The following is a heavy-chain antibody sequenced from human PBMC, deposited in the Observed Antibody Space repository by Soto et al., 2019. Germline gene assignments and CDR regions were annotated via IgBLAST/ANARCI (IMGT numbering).Heavy chain of an antibody. D-gene: IGHD1-26*01. CDR3: TTDSRTTLPEIRFDY. J-gene: IGHJ4*01. CDR2: MNPNSGNT. Sequence: AKVSYRASRYTFTSYDINCGRHATGQGLEWMGWMNPNSGNTGYAQKFQGRVTMTRNTSISTAYMELSSLRSEDTGVYYCTTDSRTTLPEIRFDYWGHGTQVTVSS. CDR1: RYTFTSYD. V-gene: IGHV1-8*01.